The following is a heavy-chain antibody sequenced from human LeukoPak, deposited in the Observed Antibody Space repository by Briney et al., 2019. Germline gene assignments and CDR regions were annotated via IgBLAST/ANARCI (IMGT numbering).Heavy chain of an antibody. D-gene: IGHD3-10*01. CDR3: ARARLDYGSGSFDY. V-gene: IGHV3-21*01. CDR2: IDFTSRYI. Sequence: PGGSLRLSCAASGFTFSSYSMNWVRQAPGKGLEWVSSIDFTSRYIYNADSVKGRFTTSRDNAKNSLDLQMNSLKVEDTAVYYCARARLDYGSGSFDYWGQGTLVTVSS. J-gene: IGHJ4*02. CDR1: GFTFSSYS.